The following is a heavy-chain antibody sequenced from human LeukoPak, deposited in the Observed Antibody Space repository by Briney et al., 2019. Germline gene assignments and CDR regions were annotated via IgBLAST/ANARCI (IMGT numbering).Heavy chain of an antibody. CDR3: ARSHYYGSGILFHWFDP. Sequence: PSETLSLTCTVSGGSISSSSYYWSWIRQPPGKGLEWIGYIYYSGSTNYNPSLKSRVTMSVDTSKNQFSLKLSSVTAADTAVYYCARSHYYGSGILFHWFDPWGQGTLVTVSS. V-gene: IGHV4-61*05. CDR2: IYYSGST. D-gene: IGHD3-10*01. J-gene: IGHJ5*02. CDR1: GGSISSSSYY.